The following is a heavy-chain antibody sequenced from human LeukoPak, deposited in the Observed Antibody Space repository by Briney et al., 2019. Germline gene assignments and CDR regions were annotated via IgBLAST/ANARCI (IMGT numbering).Heavy chain of an antibody. CDR1: GYSFTRHW. Sequence: GESLKISCKGSGYSFTRHWIGWVRQMPGKGLEWMGIMYPADSDTRYSPSFQGQVTISADKSISTAYLQWDSLKASDTAMYYCARQGGSYLEDAFDVWGQGTMVTVSS. D-gene: IGHD1-26*01. CDR2: MYPADSDT. V-gene: IGHV5-51*01. CDR3: ARQGGSYLEDAFDV. J-gene: IGHJ3*01.